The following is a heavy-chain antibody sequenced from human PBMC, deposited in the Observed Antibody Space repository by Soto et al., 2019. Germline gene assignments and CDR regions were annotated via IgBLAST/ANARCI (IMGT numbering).Heavy chain of an antibody. D-gene: IGHD3-10*01. CDR2: INHSGST. CDR1: GGSFSGYY. J-gene: IGHJ6*02. CDR3: ARGEKRGRYYYYGMDV. Sequence: SXTLSLTCAVYGGSFSGYYWSWIRQPPGKGLEWIGEINHSGSTNYNPSLKSRVTISVDTSKNQFSLKLSSVTAADTAVYYCARGEKRGRYYYYGMDVWGQGTTVT. V-gene: IGHV4-34*01.